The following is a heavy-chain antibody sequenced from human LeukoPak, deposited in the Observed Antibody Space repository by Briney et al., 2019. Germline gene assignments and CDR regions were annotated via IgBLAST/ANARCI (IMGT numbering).Heavy chain of an antibody. J-gene: IGHJ6*03. CDR3: ARGATFRGTYYMDV. CDR2: NDYRGST. D-gene: IGHD3-10*01. Sequence: SETLSLTCIVSGGPISTHYWSWSRQPPGKGLEWIGYNDYRGSTNYNPSLKSRVTISVDTSKNQFSLKLNSVTAADTAVYYCARGATFRGTYYMDVWGKGTTVTVSS. CDR1: GGPISTHY. V-gene: IGHV4-59*11.